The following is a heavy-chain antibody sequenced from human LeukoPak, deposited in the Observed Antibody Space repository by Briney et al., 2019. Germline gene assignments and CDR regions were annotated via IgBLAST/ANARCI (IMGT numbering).Heavy chain of an antibody. Sequence: PGGSLRLSCAASGFTFSSYAMSWVRQAPGKGLEWVSAISGSGGSTYYADSVKGRFTISRDNSKNTLYLRMNSLRAEDTAVYYCAKDRYSGSFRFDYWGQGTLVTVSS. J-gene: IGHJ4*02. CDR3: AKDRYSGSFRFDY. CDR2: ISGSGGST. V-gene: IGHV3-23*01. CDR1: GFTFSSYA. D-gene: IGHD1-26*01.